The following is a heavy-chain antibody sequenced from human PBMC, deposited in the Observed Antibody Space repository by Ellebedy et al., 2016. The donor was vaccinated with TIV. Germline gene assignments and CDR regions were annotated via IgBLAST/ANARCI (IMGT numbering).Heavy chain of an antibody. CDR2: IKQDGRDK. CDR3: ATGARSEGGY. J-gene: IGHJ4*02. CDR1: GSTFSSYW. V-gene: IGHV3-7*01. D-gene: IGHD2-15*01. Sequence: PGGSLRLSCADPGSTFSSYWMTWVRQPPGKGLEWVANIKQDGRDKYYVDSVRGRFTISRDNAKNSLYLQMNSLRAEDTAVYYCATGARSEGGYWGQGTLVTVSS.